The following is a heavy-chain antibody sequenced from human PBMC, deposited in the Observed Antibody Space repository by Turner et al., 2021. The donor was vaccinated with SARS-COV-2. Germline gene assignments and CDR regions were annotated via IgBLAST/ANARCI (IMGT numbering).Heavy chain of an antibody. CDR3: ASRRGGSAAYNP. J-gene: IGHJ5*02. CDR2: IYYSGST. V-gene: IGHV4-39*01. D-gene: IGHD6-13*01. Sequence: QLQLQESGPGLVKPSETLSVTCTVSGGSINTSPYYWGWIRQPPGKGLEWIGNIYYSGSTYYNPSLKSRIIISIDTSKNQFSLQVTSLTAADTAIYYCASRRGGSAAYNPWGQGTLVTVSS. CDR1: GGSINTSPYY.